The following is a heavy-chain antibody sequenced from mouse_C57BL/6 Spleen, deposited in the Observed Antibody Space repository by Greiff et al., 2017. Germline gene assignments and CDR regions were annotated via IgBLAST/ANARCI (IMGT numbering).Heavy chain of an antibody. V-gene: IGHV1-4*01. CDR2: INPSSGYT. Sequence: VQLQESGAELARPGASVKMSCKASGYTFTSYTMHWVKQRPGQGLEWIGYINPSSGYTKYNQKFKDKATLTADKSSSTAYMQLSSLTSEDSAVYYCARRDIDGNYSWFAYWGQGTLVTVSA. D-gene: IGHD2-1*01. CDR1: GYTFTSYT. CDR3: ARRDIDGNYSWFAY. J-gene: IGHJ3*01.